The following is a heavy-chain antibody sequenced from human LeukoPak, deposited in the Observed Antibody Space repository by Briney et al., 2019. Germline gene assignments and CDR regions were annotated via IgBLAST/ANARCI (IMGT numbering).Heavy chain of an antibody. Sequence: SGTLSLTCAVSGGSISSSNWWSWVRQPPGKGLEWIGEIYHSGSTNYNPSLKSRVTISVDKSKNQFSLKLSSVTAADTAVYYCARISSGSYLGWFDPWGQGTLVTVSS. CDR2: IYHSGST. CDR3: ARISSGSYLGWFDP. CDR1: GGSISSSNW. J-gene: IGHJ5*02. D-gene: IGHD3-10*01. V-gene: IGHV4-4*02.